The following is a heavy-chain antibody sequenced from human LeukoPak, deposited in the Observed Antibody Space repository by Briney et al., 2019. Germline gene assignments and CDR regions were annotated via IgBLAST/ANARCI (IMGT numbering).Heavy chain of an antibody. V-gene: IGHV3-23*01. D-gene: IGHD1/OR15-1a*01. J-gene: IGHJ4*02. CDR3: AKDQGTVRGTTQDY. Sequence: PGGSLRLSCAASGFTFGTYAMSWVRQAPGKGLEWVSGIINSGAKTYYADSVKGRFTISRDNSKDTLYLQMNSLRAEDTAVYYCAKDQGTVRGTTQDYWGQGTLVTVSS. CDR1: GFTFGTYA. CDR2: IINSGAKT.